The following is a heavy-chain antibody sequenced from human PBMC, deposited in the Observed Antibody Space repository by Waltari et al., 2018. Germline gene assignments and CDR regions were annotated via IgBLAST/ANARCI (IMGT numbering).Heavy chain of an antibody. CDR2: ISSGSGSTR. D-gene: IGHD6-19*01. J-gene: IGHJ4*02. CDR1: GFTFSSYS. CDR3: AKDPKAVAGTPY. V-gene: IGHV3-48*01. Sequence: EVKLVESGGGLAQPGGSLRLSCAAAGFTFSSYSMNWVRQAPGKGLEWVSYISSGSGSTRYYADSVKGRFTISRDNSKNTLYLQMNSLRAEDTAVYYCAKDPKAVAGTPYWGQGTLVTVSS.